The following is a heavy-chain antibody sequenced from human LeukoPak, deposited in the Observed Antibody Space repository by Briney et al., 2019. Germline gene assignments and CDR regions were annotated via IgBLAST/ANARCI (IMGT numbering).Heavy chain of an antibody. CDR3: ASLDDYGNWFDP. CDR2: IYYSGST. CDR1: GGSISSSSYY. V-gene: IGHV4-39*01. J-gene: IGHJ5*02. D-gene: IGHD4-17*01. Sequence: SETLSFTCTVSGGSISSSSYYWGWIRQPPGKGLEWIGSIYYSGSTYYNPSLKSRVTISVDMSKNQFSLKLSSVTAADTAVYYCASLDDYGNWFDPWGQGTLVTVSS.